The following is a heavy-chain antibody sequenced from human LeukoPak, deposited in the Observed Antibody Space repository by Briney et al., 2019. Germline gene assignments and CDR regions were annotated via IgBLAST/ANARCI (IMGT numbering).Heavy chain of an antibody. J-gene: IGHJ4*02. Sequence: AGGSLRLSCVASGFTFTNFGMMWVRQAPGKGLVWVSYINSDGRSTTYADSVKGRFTISRDNAKNTLYLQMNSLRAEDTAIYYCTRNYNGMSDWGQGTLVIVSS. CDR1: GFTFTNFG. CDR3: TRNYNGMSD. CDR2: INSDGRST. V-gene: IGHV3-74*01. D-gene: IGHD1-26*01.